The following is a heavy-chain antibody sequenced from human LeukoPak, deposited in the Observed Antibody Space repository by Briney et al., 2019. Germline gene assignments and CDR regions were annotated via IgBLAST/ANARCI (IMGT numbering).Heavy chain of an antibody. Sequence: SETLSLTCTVSGGSISSSCYYWGWIRQPPGKGLGWIGSIYYSGSTYYNPSLKSRVTISVDTSKNQFSLKLSSVTAADTAVYYCARRSSSGWYPRDAFDIWGQGTMVTVSS. J-gene: IGHJ3*02. CDR2: IYYSGST. D-gene: IGHD6-19*01. CDR3: ARRSSSGWYPRDAFDI. V-gene: IGHV4-39*01. CDR1: GGSISSSCYY.